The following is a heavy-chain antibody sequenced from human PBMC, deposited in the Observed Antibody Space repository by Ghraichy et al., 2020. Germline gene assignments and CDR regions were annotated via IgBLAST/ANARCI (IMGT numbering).Heavy chain of an antibody. Sequence: TLSLTCAASGFTFSSYGIHWVRQAPGKGLEWVAVISYDGSNKYYADSVEGRFTISRDNSKNTLYLQMNSLRPEDTAVYYCAKDRGDYSHQIDYWGQGTLVTVSS. J-gene: IGHJ4*02. CDR1: GFTFSSYG. D-gene: IGHD4-17*01. V-gene: IGHV3-30*18. CDR3: AKDRGDYSHQIDY. CDR2: ISYDGSNK.